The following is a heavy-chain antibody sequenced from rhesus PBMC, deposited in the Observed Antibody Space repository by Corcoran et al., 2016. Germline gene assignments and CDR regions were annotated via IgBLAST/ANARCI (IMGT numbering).Heavy chain of an antibody. CDR1: GGSFSSYW. CDR2: IYGSSGST. CDR3: ARNRGDLYSNYGNSLDV. J-gene: IGHJ5-2*02. Sequence: QVQLQESGPGLVKPSEPLSLTCAVPGGSFSSYWWGWRRQPPGKGLEWIGSIYGSSGSTEYNPSLKSRATISRDTSKNQFSLKLSSVTAADTAVYYCARNRGDLYSNYGNSLDVWGRGVLVTVSS. D-gene: IGHD4-23*01. V-gene: IGHV4-160*01.